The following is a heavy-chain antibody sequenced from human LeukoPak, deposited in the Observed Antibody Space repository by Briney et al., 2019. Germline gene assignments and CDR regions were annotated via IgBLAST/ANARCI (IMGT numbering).Heavy chain of an antibody. D-gene: IGHD6-19*01. CDR3: LIAVAVGAPLDY. CDR1: QFKFNNYG. Sequence: GGSLRLSCATSQFKFNNYGMTWVRQAPGKGLEWVSSITGSGGRTQYADSVQGRFTISRDNSKNTLYLQMNSLRAEDTAVYYCLIAVAVGAPLDYWGQGTLVTVSS. CDR2: ITGSGGRT. V-gene: IGHV3-23*01. J-gene: IGHJ4*02.